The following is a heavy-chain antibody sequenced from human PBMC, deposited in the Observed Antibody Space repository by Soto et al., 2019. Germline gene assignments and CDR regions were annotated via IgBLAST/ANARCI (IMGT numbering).Heavy chain of an antibody. CDR1: GLPFRNAW. V-gene: IGHV3-15*07. CDR2: IKSKTDGGTT. CDR3: IVRYPYYFDY. D-gene: IGHD2-21*01. J-gene: IGHJ4*02. Sequence: EVQLVESGGGLVKPGGPLSLSFAASGLPFRNAWMTWFRQAPGKGLEWVGRIKSKTDGGTTDYAAPVKGRFTISRDDSKNTLYLQMNSLKTEDTAVYYCIVRYPYYFDYWGQGTLVTVSS.